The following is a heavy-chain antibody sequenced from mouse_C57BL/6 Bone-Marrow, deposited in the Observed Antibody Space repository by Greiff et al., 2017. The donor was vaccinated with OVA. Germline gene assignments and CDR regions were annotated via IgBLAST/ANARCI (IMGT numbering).Heavy chain of an antibody. V-gene: IGHV1-55*01. Sequence: QVQLQQSGAELVKPGASVKMSCKASGYTFTSYWITWVKQRPGQGLEWIGDIYPGSGSTNYNEKFKSKATLTVDTSSSPAYMQLSSLTSEDSAVYYCARGVGWLKVLFAYWGQGTLVTVSA. J-gene: IGHJ3*01. D-gene: IGHD2-3*01. CDR3: ARGVGWLKVLFAY. CDR2: IYPGSGST. CDR1: GYTFTSYW.